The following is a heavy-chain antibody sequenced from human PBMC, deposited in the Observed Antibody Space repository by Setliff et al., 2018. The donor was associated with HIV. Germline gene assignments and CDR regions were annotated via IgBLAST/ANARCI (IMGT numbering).Heavy chain of an antibody. V-gene: IGHV4-38-2*01. Sequence: LSLTCVVSGYSISSGYYWGWIRQPPGKGLEWIASISHSGRTYHNPSLKSRVTISVDTSKKQFSLKLSSVTAADTAVYYCARLVEAYDSSGYFFNWFDPWGQGTLVTV. CDR3: ARLVEAYDSSGYFFNWFDP. CDR2: ISHSGRT. CDR1: GYSISSGYY. D-gene: IGHD3-22*01. J-gene: IGHJ5*02.